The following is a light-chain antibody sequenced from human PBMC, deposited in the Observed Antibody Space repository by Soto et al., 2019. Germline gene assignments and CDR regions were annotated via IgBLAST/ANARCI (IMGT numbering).Light chain of an antibody. V-gene: IGKV2-24*01. CDR3: QQYNSYSWT. CDR1: QSLVHSDGNTY. Sequence: DIVLTQTPLSSPVTLGQPASISCRSSQSLVHSDGNTYLSWLQQRPGQPPRLLIYKISNRFSGVPDRFSGSGSGTEFTLTISSLQPDDFATYYCQQYNSYSWTFGQGTKVEIK. J-gene: IGKJ1*01. CDR2: KIS.